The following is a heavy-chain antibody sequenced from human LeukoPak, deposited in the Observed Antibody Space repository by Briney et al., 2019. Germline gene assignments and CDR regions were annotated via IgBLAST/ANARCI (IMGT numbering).Heavy chain of an antibody. CDR2: ISYDGSNK. Sequence: PGGSLRLSCAASGFTFSSYGMHWVRQAPGKGLEWVAVISYDGSNKYYADSVKGRFTISRDNSKNTLYLQMNSLRAEDTAVYYCAKDTAYYDSSGYYYGSFDYWGQGTLVTVSS. CDR1: GFTFSSYG. J-gene: IGHJ4*02. V-gene: IGHV3-30*18. D-gene: IGHD3-22*01. CDR3: AKDTAYYDSSGYYYGSFDY.